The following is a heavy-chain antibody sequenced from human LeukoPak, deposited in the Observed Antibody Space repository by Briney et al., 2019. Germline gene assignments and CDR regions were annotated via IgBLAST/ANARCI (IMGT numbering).Heavy chain of an antibody. Sequence: SETLSLTCAVYGGSFSGYYWSWIRQPPGKGLEWIGEINHSGSTNYNPSLKSRVTISVDTSKNQFSLKLSSVTAADTAVYYCARRRSYYDSSGYYHGNWFDPWGQGTLVTVSS. D-gene: IGHD3-22*01. V-gene: IGHV4-34*01. CDR1: GGSFSGYY. CDR2: INHSGST. J-gene: IGHJ5*02. CDR3: ARRRSYYDSSGYYHGNWFDP.